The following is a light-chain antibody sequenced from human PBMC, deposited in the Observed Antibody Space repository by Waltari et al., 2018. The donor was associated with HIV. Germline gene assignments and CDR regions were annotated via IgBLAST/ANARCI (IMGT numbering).Light chain of an antibody. CDR1: TSGKTC. CDR3: QQYIACPRT. J-gene: IGKJ1*01. V-gene: IGKV3-15*01. CDR2: DAS. Sequence: EIVMTQSLATLFVSPGGRATLSCRASTSGKTCLVWYQHKRGQAPSLLIYDASTRSTGIPARFSGSGSGTEFTLIINSLQSEDVAVYYCQQYIACPRTFGQGTKVEVK.